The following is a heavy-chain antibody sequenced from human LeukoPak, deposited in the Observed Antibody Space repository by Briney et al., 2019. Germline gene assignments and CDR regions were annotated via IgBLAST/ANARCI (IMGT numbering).Heavy chain of an antibody. CDR1: GVTFSNYG. CDR3: ARSFAVADTGLFDY. V-gene: IGHV3-30*02. CDR2: IRYDGTDK. Sequence: GGSLRLSCAASGVTFSNYGIHWVRQALGKGLEWGAFIRYDGTDKYSADSGKGRFTISRDNSKNTLYVQMNSLRADDTAVYYCARSFAVADTGLFDYWGQGTLVTVSS. J-gene: IGHJ4*02. D-gene: IGHD6-19*01.